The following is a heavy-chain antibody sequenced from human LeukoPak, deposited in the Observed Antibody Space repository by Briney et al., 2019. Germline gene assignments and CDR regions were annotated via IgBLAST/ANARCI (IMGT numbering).Heavy chain of an antibody. V-gene: IGHV4-34*01. CDR1: GGSFSGYY. CDR2: INHSGST. D-gene: IGHD3-10*01. CDR3: AREFRPGYGSGSYYNCFDY. Sequence: SETLSLTCAVSGGSFSGYYWSWIRQPPGKGLEWIGEINHSGSTNYNPSLKRRVTISVDTSKNQFSLKLSSVTAADTAVYYCAREFRPGYGSGSYYNCFDYWGQGTLVTVSS. J-gene: IGHJ4*02.